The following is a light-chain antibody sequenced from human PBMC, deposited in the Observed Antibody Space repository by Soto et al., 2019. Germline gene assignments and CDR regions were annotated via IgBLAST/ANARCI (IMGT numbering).Light chain of an antibody. J-gene: IGLJ2*01. CDR2: GNS. CDR1: SSNIGAGYD. V-gene: IGLV1-40*01. Sequence: QAVVTQPPSVSGAPGQRVTISCTGSSSNIGAGYDVHWYQQLPGTPPKLIIYGNSNRPSGVPDRISGSKSGTSASLAITGLRAEDEADYYCQSYESSRSGYVVFGGGTKLTVL. CDR3: QSYESSRSGYVV.